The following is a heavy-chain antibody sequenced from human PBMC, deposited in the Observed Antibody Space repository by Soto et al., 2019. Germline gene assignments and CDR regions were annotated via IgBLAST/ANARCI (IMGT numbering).Heavy chain of an antibody. Sequence: SETLSLTCTVSGGSISPYYWNWIRQFPGKGLEWIAYIYYSGSTYYNPSLTSRVTISLDTAKNQFSLKLTSVTAADTAMYYCARGEESYLPFDLWGQGTLVTVSS. CDR2: IYYSGST. V-gene: IGHV4-59*01. D-gene: IGHD1-26*01. J-gene: IGHJ4*02. CDR3: ARGEESYLPFDL. CDR1: GGSISPYY.